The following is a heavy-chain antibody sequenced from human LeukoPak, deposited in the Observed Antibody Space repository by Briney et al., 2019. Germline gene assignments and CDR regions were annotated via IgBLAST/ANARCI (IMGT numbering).Heavy chain of an antibody. V-gene: IGHV3-64D*09. J-gene: IGHJ4*02. D-gene: IGHD1-1*01. CDR2: ISGNGDST. CDR1: GFTFSSRA. CDR3: VKDRAWNIQYYFDS. Sequence: PGGSLRLSCSASGFTFSSRAMHWVRQARGKGLEYVSGISGNGDSTYYADSVKGRFTISRDNSKNTLYLQMSSLRSEDTAVYYCVKDRAWNIQYYFDSWGQGTLVTVSS.